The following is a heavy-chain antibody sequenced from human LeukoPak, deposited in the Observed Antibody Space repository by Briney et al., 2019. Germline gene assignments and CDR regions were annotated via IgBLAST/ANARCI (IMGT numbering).Heavy chain of an antibody. Sequence: QPGGSLRLSCAASGFTFSNYEMNWVRQAPGKGLEWVSYIVGSGDNKQYADSVRGRFTISRDNAKNSLYLQMNSLRAEDTALYYCARDRRLHSFYYYYYMDVWGKGTTVTVSS. V-gene: IGHV3-48*03. CDR1: GFTFSNYE. J-gene: IGHJ6*03. CDR2: IVGSGDNK. D-gene: IGHD4-11*01. CDR3: ARDRRLHSFYYYYYMDV.